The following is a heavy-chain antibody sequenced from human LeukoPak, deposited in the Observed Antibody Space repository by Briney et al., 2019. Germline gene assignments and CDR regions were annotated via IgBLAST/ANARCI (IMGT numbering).Heavy chain of an antibody. D-gene: IGHD2-21*02. Sequence: GRSLRLSCAASEFTFSTCGMHWVRQAPGKGLEWVAVISDDGTNKYYADSVKGRFTISRDNFKNTLYLQMNSLRAEDTAVYYCARHLSGECTTDCYSPDAYDLWGQGTMVTVSS. CDR2: ISDDGTNK. CDR3: ARHLSGECTTDCYSPDAYDL. J-gene: IGHJ3*01. V-gene: IGHV3-30*03. CDR1: EFTFSTCG.